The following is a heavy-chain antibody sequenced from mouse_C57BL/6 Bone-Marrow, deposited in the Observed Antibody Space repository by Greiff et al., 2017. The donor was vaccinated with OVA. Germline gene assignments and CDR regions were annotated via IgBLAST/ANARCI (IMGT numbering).Heavy chain of an antibody. J-gene: IGHJ3*01. V-gene: IGHV1-64*01. D-gene: IGHD2-3*01. CDR3: AREGGWLPLAY. CDR2: IHPNSGST. CDR1: GYTFTSYW. Sequence: VQLQQPGAELVKPGASVKLSCKASGYTFTSYWMHWVKQRPGQGLEWIGMIHPNSGSTNYNEKFKGKATLTVDKSSSTAYMQLSSLTSEDSAVYYCAREGGWLPLAYWGQGTLVTVSA.